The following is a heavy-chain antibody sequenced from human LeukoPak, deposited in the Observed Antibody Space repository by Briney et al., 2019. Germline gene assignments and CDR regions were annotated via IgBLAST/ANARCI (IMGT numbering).Heavy chain of an antibody. CDR2: IRFDGSNK. V-gene: IGHV3-30*02. Sequence: GGSLRLSCAASGFTFSRYGMHWVRQAPGKGLEWVAFIRFDGSNKYYADSLKGRFTISRDNAKNSLYLQMNSLRAEDTAVYYCARDLDSGYDSAFDIWGQGTMVTVSS. CDR1: GFTFSRYG. D-gene: IGHD5-12*01. CDR3: ARDLDSGYDSAFDI. J-gene: IGHJ3*02.